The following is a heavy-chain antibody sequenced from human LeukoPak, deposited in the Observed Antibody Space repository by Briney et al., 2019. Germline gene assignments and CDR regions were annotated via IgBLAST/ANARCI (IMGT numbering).Heavy chain of an antibody. V-gene: IGHV1-24*01. CDR3: AGGSSLLLEF. CDR1: GHTLSELS. CDR2: FDPEDHGI. Sequence: GASVNVSCKVSGHTLSELSMHWVRQAPGEGLEWMGGFDPEDHGIFYAPKFQGRLTPTEDTSADTAYMHLSSLRAEDTAVYWCAGGSSLLLEFWGKGTPVTVSS. J-gene: IGHJ4*02. D-gene: IGHD3-10*01.